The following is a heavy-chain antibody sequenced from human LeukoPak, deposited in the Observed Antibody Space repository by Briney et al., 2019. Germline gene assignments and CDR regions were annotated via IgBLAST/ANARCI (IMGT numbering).Heavy chain of an antibody. V-gene: IGHV4-59*01. CDR1: GGSFSGYY. D-gene: IGHD1-7*01. Sequence: SETLSLTCAVYGGSFSGYYWSWIRQPPGKGLEWIGYIYYSGSTNYNPSLKSRVTISVDTSKNQFSLKLSSVTAADTAVYYCARGNWNYGNWFDPWGQGTLVTVSS. CDR3: ARGNWNYGNWFDP. CDR2: IYYSGST. J-gene: IGHJ5*02.